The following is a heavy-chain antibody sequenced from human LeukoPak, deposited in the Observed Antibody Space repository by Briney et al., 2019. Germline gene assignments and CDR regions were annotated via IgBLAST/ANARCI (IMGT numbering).Heavy chain of an antibody. Sequence: ASVKVSRKASGYTFTGYYMHWVRQAPGQGLEWMGWINPNSGGTDYAQKFQGRVTMTRDTSISTAYMELSRLRSDDTAVYYCARASNPTVTDNWGQGTLVTVSS. J-gene: IGHJ4*02. D-gene: IGHD4-17*01. CDR2: INPNSGGT. CDR3: ARASNPTVTDN. CDR1: GYTFTGYY. V-gene: IGHV1-2*02.